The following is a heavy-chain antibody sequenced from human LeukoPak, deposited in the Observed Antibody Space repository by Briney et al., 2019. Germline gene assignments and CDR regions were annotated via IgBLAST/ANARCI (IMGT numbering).Heavy chain of an antibody. CDR3: SRTRRGQIGWTNDY. CDR1: GFSHTTSGVG. D-gene: IGHD6-19*01. Sequence: SGPTLVNPTQTLTLTCTFSGFSHTTSGVGVGWIRQPPGKALEWLALIYWDDDKRYSPSLKSRVTITKDTSKNQVVLTMTNMDPVDTATYYCSRTRRGQIGWTNDYWGQGTLVTVSS. CDR2: IYWDDDK. V-gene: IGHV2-5*02. J-gene: IGHJ4*02.